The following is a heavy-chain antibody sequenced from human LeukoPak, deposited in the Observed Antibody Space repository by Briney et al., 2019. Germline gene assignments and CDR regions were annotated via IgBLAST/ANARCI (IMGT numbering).Heavy chain of an antibody. D-gene: IGHD5-18*01. CDR2: IKTDGSEK. Sequence: PGGSLRLSCAASGXTFTRFWMTWVRQAPGKGLEWVANIKTDGSEKHYVDSVKGRFTISRDNAKNSLYLQMNSLRAEDTAVYYCARGQLLVYWGQGTLVTVSS. J-gene: IGHJ4*02. V-gene: IGHV3-7*05. CDR1: GXTFTRFW. CDR3: ARGQLLVY.